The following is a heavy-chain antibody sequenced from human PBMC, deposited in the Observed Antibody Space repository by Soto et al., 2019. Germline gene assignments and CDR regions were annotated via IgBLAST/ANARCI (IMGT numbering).Heavy chain of an antibody. CDR2: IIPIFGTA. V-gene: IGHV1-69*01. CDR3: ARGSHSPGIAVAGYYF. Sequence: QVQLVQSGAEMKKPGSSVKVSCKASGVPFSSYAINWVRQAPGQGLQWMGGIIPIFGTANYAQRFQGRVTITADESTSTADMELSSLTSEDTAMYYCARGSHSPGIAVAGYYFWGQGTLVTVSS. CDR1: GVPFSSYA. D-gene: IGHD6-19*01. J-gene: IGHJ4*02.